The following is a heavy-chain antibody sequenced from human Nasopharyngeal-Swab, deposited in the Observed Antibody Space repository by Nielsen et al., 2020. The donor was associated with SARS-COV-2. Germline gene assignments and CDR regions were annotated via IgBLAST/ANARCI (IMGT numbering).Heavy chain of an antibody. CDR2: INSDGSII. V-gene: IGHV3-74*01. Sequence: PGKGLVWVSRINSDGSIIDYADSVKGRFTISRDNARNTLNLQMNSLRAEDTALYYCVCGETTPSDYWGQGTLVTVSS. J-gene: IGHJ4*02. CDR3: VCGETTPSDY. D-gene: IGHD2-15*01.